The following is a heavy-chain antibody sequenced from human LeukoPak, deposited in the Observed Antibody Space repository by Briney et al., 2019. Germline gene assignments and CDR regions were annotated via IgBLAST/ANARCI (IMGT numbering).Heavy chain of an antibody. J-gene: IGHJ4*02. D-gene: IGHD6-19*01. V-gene: IGHV1-2*02. CDR2: INPNSGGT. CDR3: ARDSSGSDY. CDR1: GYTFTVYY. Sequence: ASVTVSFTASGYTFTVYYMHWVRQAPGQGFEWMGWINPNSGGTNYAQKFQGRVTMTRDTSISTAYMELSRLRSDDTAVYYCARDSSGSDYWGQGTLVTVSS.